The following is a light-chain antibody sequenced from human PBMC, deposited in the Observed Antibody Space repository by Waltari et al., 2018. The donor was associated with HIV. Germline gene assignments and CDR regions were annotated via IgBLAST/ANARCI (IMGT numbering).Light chain of an antibody. V-gene: IGKV3-20*01. Sequence: ELVLTQSPGTLSLSPGEGATLSCRASQSVTSNYLAWYQQKPGQPPRLLSYGATSRATGIPDRFSGSGSGTDFTLTISRLEPEDFAVYYCQQSGSSPFTFGPGTKVDIK. J-gene: IGKJ3*01. CDR1: QSVTSNY. CDR2: GAT. CDR3: QQSGSSPFT.